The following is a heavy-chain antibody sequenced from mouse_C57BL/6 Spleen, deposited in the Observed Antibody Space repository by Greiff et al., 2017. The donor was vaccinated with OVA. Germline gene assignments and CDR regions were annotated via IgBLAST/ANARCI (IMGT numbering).Heavy chain of an antibody. CDR1: GYSFTGYF. Sequence: EVQRVESGPELVKPGDSVKISCKASGYSFTGYFMNWVMQSHGKSLEWIGRINPYNGDTFYNQKFKGKATLTVDKSSSTAHMELRSLTSEDSAVYYCATDYGSSGDYWGQGTTLTVSS. D-gene: IGHD1-1*01. J-gene: IGHJ2*01. V-gene: IGHV1-20*01. CDR3: ATDYGSSGDY. CDR2: INPYNGDT.